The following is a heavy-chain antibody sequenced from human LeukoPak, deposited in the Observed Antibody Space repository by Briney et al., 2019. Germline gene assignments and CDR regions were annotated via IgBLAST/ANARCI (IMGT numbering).Heavy chain of an antibody. CDR1: GGSISSGSYY. D-gene: IGHD6-19*01. CDR3: ARSGYSSGWYWGWDVSDYYYYYGMDV. J-gene: IGHJ6*02. V-gene: IGHV4-61*02. Sequence: SETLSLTCTVSGGSISSGSYYWSWIRQPAGKGLEWIGRIYTSGSTNYNPSLKSRVTISVDTSKNQFSLKLSSVTAADTAVYYCARSGYSSGWYWGWDVSDYYYYYGMDVWGQGTTVTVSS. CDR2: IYTSGST.